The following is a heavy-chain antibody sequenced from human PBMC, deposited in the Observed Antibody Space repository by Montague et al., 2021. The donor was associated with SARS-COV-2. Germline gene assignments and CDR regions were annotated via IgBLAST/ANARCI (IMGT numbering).Heavy chain of an antibody. CDR2: IYYSGRT. Sequence: SETLSLTCTVSGGSISSYYWNWIRQPPGKGLERIGYIYYSGRTNYNPSLKSRVTISVDTSKNQFSLKLSSVTAADTAVYYCARGGGSGYRYYFDYGGQGSLVTVSS. V-gene: IGHV4-59*01. J-gene: IGHJ4*02. D-gene: IGHD3-22*01. CDR3: ARGGGSGYRYYFDY. CDR1: GGSISSYY.